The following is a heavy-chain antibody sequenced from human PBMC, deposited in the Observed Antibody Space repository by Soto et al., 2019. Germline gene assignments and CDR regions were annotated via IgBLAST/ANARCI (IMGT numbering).Heavy chain of an antibody. CDR3: ARGDRGGSGSPASYYYSGLDV. D-gene: IGHD3-10*01. J-gene: IGHJ6*02. CDR1: GFTFSSYA. Sequence: QPGGSLRLSCAASGFTFSSYAMSWVRQAPGKGLEWVSSVSAGGDMTYYSDSVKGRFTISRDNSNNALFLQMNSLRIEDTALYYCARGDRGGSGSPASYYYSGLDVWGQGTTVTAP. CDR2: VSAGGDMT. V-gene: IGHV3-23*01.